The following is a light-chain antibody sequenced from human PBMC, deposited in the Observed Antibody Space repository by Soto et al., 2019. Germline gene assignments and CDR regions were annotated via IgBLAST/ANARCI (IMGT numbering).Light chain of an antibody. J-gene: IGKJ5*01. CDR1: QDIRNS. Sequence: DIQMTQSPSSLSASVGDRVTITCQASQDIRNSLNWYQQKPGKAPKLLIYDASNLQTGVPSRFSGSGSGTDFTFTITSLQPEDVATYFCQQYDNLPITFGQGTRLEIK. CDR2: DAS. CDR3: QQYDNLPIT. V-gene: IGKV1-33*01.